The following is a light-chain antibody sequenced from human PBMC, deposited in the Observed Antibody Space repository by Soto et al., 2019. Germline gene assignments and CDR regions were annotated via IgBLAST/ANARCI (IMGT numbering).Light chain of an antibody. CDR2: TAS. J-gene: IGKJ2*03. V-gene: IGKV1-39*01. CDR1: HSISYY. CDR3: QQSYSTPYS. Sequence: DIQMTQSPSSLSASVGDRVTITCRASHSISYYLNWYQQKPGKAPNLLIYTASSLQSGVPSRFSGSGSGTDFTLTISSLQPEDFATYYCQQSYSTPYSFGQGTKLDI.